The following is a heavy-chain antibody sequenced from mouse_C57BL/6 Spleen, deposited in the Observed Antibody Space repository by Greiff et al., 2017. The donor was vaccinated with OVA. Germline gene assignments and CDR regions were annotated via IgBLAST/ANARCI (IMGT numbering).Heavy chain of an antibody. J-gene: IGHJ2*01. CDR1: GYSFTSYW. V-gene: IGHV1-64*01. D-gene: IGHD1-1*01. CDR2: IHPNSGST. Sequence: QVQLQQPGAELVKPGASVKLSCKASGYSFTSYWMHWVKQRPGQGLEWIGMIHPNSGSTNYNEKFKSKATLTVDKSSSTAYMQLSSLTSEYSAVYYCARSHLLLRYYYFDYWGQGTTLTVSS. CDR3: ARSHLLLRYYYFDY.